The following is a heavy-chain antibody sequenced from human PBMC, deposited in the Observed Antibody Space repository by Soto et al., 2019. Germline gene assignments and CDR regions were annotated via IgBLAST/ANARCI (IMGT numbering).Heavy chain of an antibody. CDR1: GGTFNTYA. CDR3: ARDVQTNTPAFVY. V-gene: IGHV1-69*19. Sequence: QVQLVQSGAEMKKPGSSVKVSCQSSGGTFNTYAMNWVRQAPGQGPEWMGDISPMFGAANYAPKFQGRVTITKDESTGTSYMQLSSMPSDDTALYFCARDVQTNTPAFVYWGPGTLVNVSS. CDR2: ISPMFGAA. J-gene: IGHJ4*01. D-gene: IGHD2-8*01.